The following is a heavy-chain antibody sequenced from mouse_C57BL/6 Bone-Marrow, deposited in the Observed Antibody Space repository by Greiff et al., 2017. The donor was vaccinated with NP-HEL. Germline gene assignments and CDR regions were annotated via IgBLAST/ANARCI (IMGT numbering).Heavy chain of an antibody. CDR3: ARYRYYGSSYDWYFDV. CDR1: GFTFTDYY. Sequence: DVMLVESGGGLVQPGGSLSLSCAASGFTFTDYYMSWVRQPPGKALEWLGFIRNKANGYTTEYSASVKGRFTISRDNSQSILYLQMNALRAEDSATYYCARYRYYGSSYDWYFDVWGTGTTVTVSS. V-gene: IGHV7-3*01. D-gene: IGHD1-1*01. CDR2: IRNKANGYTT. J-gene: IGHJ1*03.